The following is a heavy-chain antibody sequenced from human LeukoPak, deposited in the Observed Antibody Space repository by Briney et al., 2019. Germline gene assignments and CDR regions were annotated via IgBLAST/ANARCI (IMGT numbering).Heavy chain of an antibody. CDR2: ISGSGGST. Sequence: GGSLRLSCAASGFTFSSYAMSWVRQAPGKGLEWVSAISGSGGSTYYADSAKGRSTISRDNSKNTLYLQMNSLRAEDTAVYYCAKYGGSGSSWYQDFDYWGQGTLVTVSS. V-gene: IGHV3-23*01. CDR1: GFTFSSYA. D-gene: IGHD6-13*01. J-gene: IGHJ4*02. CDR3: AKYGGSGSSWYQDFDY.